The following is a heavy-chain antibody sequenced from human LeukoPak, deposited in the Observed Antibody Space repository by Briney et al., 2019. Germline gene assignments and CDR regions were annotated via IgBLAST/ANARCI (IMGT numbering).Heavy chain of an antibody. CDR2: INPNSGGT. CDR1: GYTFSSYA. J-gene: IGHJ4*02. CDR3: ARLPRNYGDYVAY. V-gene: IGHV1-2*04. Sequence: GASVKVSCKASGYTFSSYAMHWVRQAPGQRLEWMGWINPNSGGTNYAQKFQGWVTVTRDTSISTAYMELSRLRSDDTAIYYCARLPRNYGDYVAYWGQGTLVTVSS. D-gene: IGHD4-17*01.